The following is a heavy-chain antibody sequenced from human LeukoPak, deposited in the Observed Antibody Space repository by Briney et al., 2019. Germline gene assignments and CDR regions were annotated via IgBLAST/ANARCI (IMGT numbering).Heavy chain of an antibody. D-gene: IGHD5-12*01. CDR3: ARHGYSGYPDY. V-gene: IGHV4-39*01. J-gene: IGHJ4*02. CDR2: SYYSEST. CDR1: GGSISSSSYY. Sequence: ASETLSLTCTVSGGSISSSSYYWRWLRQPPGQGLEWIGSSYYSESTYYNPSLKSRITISVDTYKNQYSLKLSAVTAADTAVYYCARHGYSGYPDYWGQGTLVTVSS.